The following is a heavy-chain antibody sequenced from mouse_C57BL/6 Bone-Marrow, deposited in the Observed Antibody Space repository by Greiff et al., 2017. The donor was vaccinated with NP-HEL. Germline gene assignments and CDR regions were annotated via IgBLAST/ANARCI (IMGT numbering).Heavy chain of an antibody. CDR1: GYSITSGYY. J-gene: IGHJ2*01. V-gene: IGHV3-6*01. D-gene: IGHD6-2*01. CDR2: ISYDGSN. CDR3: AREAGSQYYFDY. Sequence: EVKLMESGPGLVKPSQSLSLTCSVTGYSITSGYYWNWIRQFPGNKLEWMGYISYDGSNNYNPSLKNRISITRDTSKNQFFLKLNSVTTEDTATYYCAREAGSQYYFDYWGQGTTLTVSS.